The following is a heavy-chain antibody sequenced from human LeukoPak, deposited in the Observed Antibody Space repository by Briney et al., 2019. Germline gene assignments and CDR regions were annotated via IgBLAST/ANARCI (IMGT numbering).Heavy chain of an antibody. CDR2: IKPSGTET. V-gene: IGHV3-7*01. Sequence: GGSLRISCAASGFTFSTYWMTWVRQAPGKGLEWVANIKPSGTETYYGDPVKGRFTISRDNAKNLLYLQMSSLRAEDTAVYSCGRFGDEAGIGNWGQGTLVTVSS. D-gene: IGHD3-10*01. J-gene: IGHJ4*02. CDR3: GRFGDEAGIGN. CDR1: GFTFSTYW.